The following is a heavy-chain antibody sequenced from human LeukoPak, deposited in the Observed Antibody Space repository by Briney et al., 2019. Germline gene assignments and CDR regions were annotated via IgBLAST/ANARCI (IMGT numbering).Heavy chain of an antibody. CDR3: ARVKQRLVRLLGRDTTYNYYYYMDV. CDR1: GFMFSSYW. CDR2: IKQDRSEK. D-gene: IGHD6-13*01. J-gene: IGHJ6*03. V-gene: IGHV3-7*01. Sequence: GGSLRLSCAASGFMFSSYWMSWVRQAPGKGLEWVANIKQDRSEKYYVDSVKGRFTVSRDNARNSLYLQMNSLSPEDTAVYYCARVKQRLVRLLGRDTTYNYYYYMDVWGKGTPVTVSS.